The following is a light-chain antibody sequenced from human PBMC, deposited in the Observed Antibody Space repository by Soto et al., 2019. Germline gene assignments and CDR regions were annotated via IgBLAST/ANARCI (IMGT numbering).Light chain of an antibody. CDR1: NTDIGTYNR. CDR2: DVY. Sequence: QSVLTQTASVSGSPGQSITISCTGTNTDIGTYNRVSWYQEHPETAPILMISDVYKRPSGVSDRFSGSKSGTTASLTISGLEADDEADYYCCSYAGGGTVVFGTGTKLTVL. J-gene: IGLJ1*01. CDR3: CSYAGGGTVV. V-gene: IGLV2-23*02.